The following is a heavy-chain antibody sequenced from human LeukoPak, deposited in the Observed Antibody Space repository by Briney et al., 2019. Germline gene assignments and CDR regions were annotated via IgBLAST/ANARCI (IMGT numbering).Heavy chain of an antibody. J-gene: IGHJ4*02. D-gene: IGHD7-27*01. V-gene: IGHV3-23*01. CDR2: ISGSGGDT. CDR1: GFTFSSYA. CDR3: AKELGILHTYYFDY. Sequence: PGGSLRLSCAASGFTFSSYAMSWVRQAPGKGLEWVSTISGSGGDTYYADSVKGRFTVSRDNSKDTLHLQMNGLRAEDTALYYCAKELGILHTYYFDYWGQGTLVTVSS.